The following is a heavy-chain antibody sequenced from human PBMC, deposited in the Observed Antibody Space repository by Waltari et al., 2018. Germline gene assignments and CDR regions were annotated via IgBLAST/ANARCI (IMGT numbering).Heavy chain of an antibody. D-gene: IGHD3-3*01. CDR3: ARGLPYDFWSGYPYYFDY. Sequence: QVQLQESGPGLVKPSETLSLTCTVSGGSISSYYWSWIRQPPGKGLEWSGYSYYSGSTNDNPSLKSRVTISVDTSKNQFSLKLSSVTAADTAVYYCARGLPYDFWSGYPYYFDYWGQGTLVTVSS. J-gene: IGHJ4*02. V-gene: IGHV4-59*01. CDR1: GGSISSYY. CDR2: SYYSGST.